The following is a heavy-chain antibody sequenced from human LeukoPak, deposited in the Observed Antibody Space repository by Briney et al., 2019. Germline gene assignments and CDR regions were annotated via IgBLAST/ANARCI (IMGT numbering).Heavy chain of an antibody. D-gene: IGHD4-11*01. Sequence: PSQTLSLTCAVSGGSISSGGYSWSWIRQPPGKGLEWIGYIYHSGSTYYNPSLKSRVTISVDRSKNQFSLKLSSVTAADTAVYYCARVDYSNYAMDYWGQGTLVTVS. CDR2: IYHSGST. J-gene: IGHJ4*02. V-gene: IGHV4-30-2*01. CDR3: ARVDYSNYAMDY. CDR1: GGSISSGGYS.